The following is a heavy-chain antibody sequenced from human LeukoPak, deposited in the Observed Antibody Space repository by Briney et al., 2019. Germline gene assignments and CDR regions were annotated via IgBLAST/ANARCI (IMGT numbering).Heavy chain of an antibody. D-gene: IGHD5-24*01. CDR1: GFTFSSYS. Sequence: PGGSLRLSCAASGFTFSSYSMNWVRQAPGKGLEWVSSISSSSSYIYYADSVKGRLTISRDNAKNSLYLQMNSLRAEDTAVYYCARDLVWEMATIRGSIDYWGQGTLVTVSS. V-gene: IGHV3-21*01. CDR2: ISSSSSYI. CDR3: ARDLVWEMATIRGSIDY. J-gene: IGHJ4*02.